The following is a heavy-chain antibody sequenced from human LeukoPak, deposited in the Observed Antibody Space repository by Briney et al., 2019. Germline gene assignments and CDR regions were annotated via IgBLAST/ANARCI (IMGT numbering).Heavy chain of an antibody. D-gene: IGHD2-2*03. CDR3: ASGGYCSSTSCLDY. J-gene: IGHJ4*02. Sequence: GGSLRLSCAASGFTFSSYSMNWVRQAPGKGLEWVSSISSSSSYIYYAGSVKGRFTISRDNAKNSLYLQMNSLRAEDTAVYYCASGGYCSSTSCLDYWGQGTLVTVSS. CDR1: GFTFSSYS. V-gene: IGHV3-21*01. CDR2: ISSSSSYI.